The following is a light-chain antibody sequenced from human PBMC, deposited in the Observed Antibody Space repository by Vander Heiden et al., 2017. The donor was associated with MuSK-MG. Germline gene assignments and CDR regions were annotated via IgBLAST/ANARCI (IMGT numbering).Light chain of an antibody. CDR2: GAS. Sequence: EIVSTQSPAILSLSPGARATLSCRAIQSVRSNYLAWYQQKPGQAPRLLIYGASSRATGIPDRFSGSGSGTDFTLTISRLEPEDFAVYYCQQAGSSPLTFGGGTKVEIK. CDR1: QSVRSNY. V-gene: IGKV3-20*01. CDR3: QQAGSSPLT. J-gene: IGKJ4*01.